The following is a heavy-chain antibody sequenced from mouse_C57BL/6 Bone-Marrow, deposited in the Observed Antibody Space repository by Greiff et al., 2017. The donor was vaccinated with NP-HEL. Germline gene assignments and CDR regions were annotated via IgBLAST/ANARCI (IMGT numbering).Heavy chain of an antibody. D-gene: IGHD3-2*02. CDR3: ARQLRLRFAY. Sequence: EVQRVESGGGLVKPGGSLKLSCAASGFTFSSYAMSWVRQTPEKRLEWVATISDGGSYTYYPDNVKGRFTISRDNAKNNLYLQMSHLKSEDTAMYYCARQLRLRFAYWGQGTLVTVSA. CDR1: GFTFSSYA. CDR2: ISDGGSYT. V-gene: IGHV5-4*01. J-gene: IGHJ3*01.